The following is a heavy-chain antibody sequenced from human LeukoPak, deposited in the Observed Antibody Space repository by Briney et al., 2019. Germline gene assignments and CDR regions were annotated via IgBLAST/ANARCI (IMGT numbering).Heavy chain of an antibody. Sequence: ASVKVSCKASGYTFTGYYMHWVRQAPGQGLEWMGWINPNSGGTNYAQKFQGRVTMTRDTSISTAYMELSRLRSGDTAVYYCARVVDTAMVPFDYWGQGTLVTVSS. CDR3: ARVVDTAMVPFDY. CDR1: GYTFTGYY. V-gene: IGHV1-2*02. D-gene: IGHD5-18*01. J-gene: IGHJ4*02. CDR2: INPNSGGT.